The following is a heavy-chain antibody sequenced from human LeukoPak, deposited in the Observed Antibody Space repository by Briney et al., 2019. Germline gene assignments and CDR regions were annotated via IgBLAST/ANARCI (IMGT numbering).Heavy chain of an antibody. CDR3: ARIYSSSWFLNWFDP. CDR1: GGSISSGNYY. J-gene: IGHJ5*02. V-gene: IGHV4-39*02. Sequence: SETLSLTCTVSGGSISSGNYYWGWIRQPPGKGLDWIASIHYSGATYYNPSLKSRVTISVDTSKNHFSLKLSSVTAADTAVYYCARIYSSSWFLNWFDPWGQGTLVTVSS. CDR2: IHYSGAT. D-gene: IGHD6-13*01.